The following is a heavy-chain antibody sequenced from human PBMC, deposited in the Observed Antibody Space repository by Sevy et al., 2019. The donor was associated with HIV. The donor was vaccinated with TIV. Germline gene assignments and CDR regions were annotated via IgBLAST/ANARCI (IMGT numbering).Heavy chain of an antibody. CDR2: ISPNGGST. V-gene: IGHV3-23*01. D-gene: IGHD2-21*01. CDR1: GLSFNTYV. J-gene: IGHJ4*02. CDR3: AKVSLDGYY. Sequence: GGSLRLSCAASGLSFNTYVMSWVRQAPGKGLQWVSTISPNGGSTYYADSVKGRFTISRDNSRNTVFLQVNSLRAEDTAVYCCAKVSLDGYYWGQGTLVTVSS.